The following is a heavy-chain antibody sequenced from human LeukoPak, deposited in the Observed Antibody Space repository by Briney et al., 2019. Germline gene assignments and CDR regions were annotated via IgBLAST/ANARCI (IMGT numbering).Heavy chain of an antibody. Sequence: ASVKVSCKASGYTFTGYYMHWVRQAPGQGLEWMGWINPNSGGTNYAQKFQGRVTMTRDTSISTAYMELSRLRSDDTAVYYCARGFAFGGVSVPVDYWGQGTLVTVSS. V-gene: IGHV1-2*02. J-gene: IGHJ4*02. D-gene: IGHD3-16*02. CDR1: GYTFTGYY. CDR2: INPNSGGT. CDR3: ARGFAFGGVSVPVDY.